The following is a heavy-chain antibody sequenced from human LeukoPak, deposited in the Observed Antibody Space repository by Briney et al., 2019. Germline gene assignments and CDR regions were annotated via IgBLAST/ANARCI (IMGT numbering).Heavy chain of an antibody. V-gene: IGHV4-34*01. J-gene: IGHJ4*02. D-gene: IGHD5-24*01. CDR1: GGSFSGYY. Sequence: PSETLSLTCAVSGGSFSGYYWSWIRQPPGKGLEWIGEINHSGSTNYNPSLKSRVTISVDTSKNQFSLKLSSVTAADTAVYYCARALHGYQLSGGYYFDYWGQGTLVTVSS. CDR2: INHSGST. CDR3: ARALHGYQLSGGYYFDY.